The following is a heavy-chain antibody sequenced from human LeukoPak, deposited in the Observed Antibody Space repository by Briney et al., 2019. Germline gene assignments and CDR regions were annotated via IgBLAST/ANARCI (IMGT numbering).Heavy chain of an antibody. Sequence: PSETLSLTCTVSGGSISSYYWSWIRQPPGKGLEWIGEINHSGSTNYNPSLKSRVTISVDTSKNQFSLKLSSVTAADTAVYYCARAPNLRRFLEWSVYYFDYWGQGTLVTVSS. D-gene: IGHD3-3*01. CDR3: ARAPNLRRFLEWSVYYFDY. CDR1: GGSISSYY. J-gene: IGHJ4*02. V-gene: IGHV4-34*01. CDR2: INHSGST.